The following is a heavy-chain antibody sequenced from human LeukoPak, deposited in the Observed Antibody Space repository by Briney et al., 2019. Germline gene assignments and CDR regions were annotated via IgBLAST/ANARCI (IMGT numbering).Heavy chain of an antibody. CDR2: ISGSGGST. Sequence: GGSLRLSCAASGFTFSSYAMSRVRQAPGKGLEWVSAISGSGGSTYYADSVKGRFTISRDNSKDTLYLQMNSLRAEDTAVYYCAKADSDYLPYFDYWGQGTQVTVSS. CDR1: GFTFSSYA. CDR3: AKADSDYLPYFDY. D-gene: IGHD4-11*01. J-gene: IGHJ4*02. V-gene: IGHV3-23*01.